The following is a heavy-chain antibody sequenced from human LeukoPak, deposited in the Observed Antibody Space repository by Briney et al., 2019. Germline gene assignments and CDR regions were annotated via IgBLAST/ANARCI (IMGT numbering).Heavy chain of an antibody. J-gene: IGHJ4*02. CDR2: IYHSGST. Sequence: SETLSLTCAVSGYSIRSGYYWGWIRQPPGKGLEWIGNIYHSGSTYYNPSLKTRVTISVDTSKNQFSLKLSSVTAADTAVYYCAGGPTFDYWGQGTLVTVSS. V-gene: IGHV4-38-2*01. CDR3: AGGPTFDY. CDR1: GYSIRSGYY.